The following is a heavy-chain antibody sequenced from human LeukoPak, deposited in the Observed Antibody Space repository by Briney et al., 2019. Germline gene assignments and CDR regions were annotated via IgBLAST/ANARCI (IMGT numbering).Heavy chain of an antibody. Sequence: PSETLSLTCAVYGGSFSGYYWSWIRQPPGKGLEWIGEINHSGSTNYNPSLKSRVTISVDTSKNQFSLKLSSVTAADTAVYYCARHGFDSSSWTRRIFDYWGQGTLVTVSS. V-gene: IGHV4-34*01. J-gene: IGHJ4*02. D-gene: IGHD6-13*01. CDR1: GGSFSGYY. CDR3: ARHGFDSSSWTRRIFDY. CDR2: INHSGST.